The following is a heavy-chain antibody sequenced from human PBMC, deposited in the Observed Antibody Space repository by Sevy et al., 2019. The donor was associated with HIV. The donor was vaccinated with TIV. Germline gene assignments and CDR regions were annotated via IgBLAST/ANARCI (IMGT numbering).Heavy chain of an antibody. Sequence: GGSLRLSCAASGFTFATYAIHWVRQAPGKGLEWVAVISYDGSNKHYTDSVKGRFTISRDNSRNTLYLQMNSLRTEETAVYYCARGGEWLAPIYDYWGQGTLVTVSS. J-gene: IGHJ4*02. CDR2: ISYDGSNK. CDR1: GFTFATYA. CDR3: ARGGEWLAPIYDY. D-gene: IGHD6-19*01. V-gene: IGHV3-30*07.